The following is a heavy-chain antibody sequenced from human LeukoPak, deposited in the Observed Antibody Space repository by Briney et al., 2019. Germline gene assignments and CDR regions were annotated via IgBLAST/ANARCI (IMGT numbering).Heavy chain of an antibody. CDR3: ARDQGAFDY. V-gene: IGHV3-48*04. CDR2: ISSGSSTI. J-gene: IGHJ4*02. Sequence: GGSLRLSCAASGYTFSRYNMNWVRQAPGKGLEWISYISSGSSTIYYADSVKGRSTISRDDAKNSLYLQMNSLRAEDTAVYYCARDQGAFDYWGQGTLVTVSS. CDR1: GYTFSRYN.